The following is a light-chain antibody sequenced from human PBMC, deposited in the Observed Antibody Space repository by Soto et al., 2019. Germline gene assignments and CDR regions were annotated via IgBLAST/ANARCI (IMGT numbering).Light chain of an antibody. CDR1: NIGGKS. Sequence: SYELTQPPSVSVAPGKTARITCGGDNIGGKSVHWYQQKAGQAPVLVIFYGDDRPSGIPERFSGSNTGITATLTISRVEVGDEADYYCQVWDSSGDHLGVFGGGTKLTVL. V-gene: IGLV3-21*04. J-gene: IGLJ2*01. CDR2: YGD. CDR3: QVWDSSGDHLGV.